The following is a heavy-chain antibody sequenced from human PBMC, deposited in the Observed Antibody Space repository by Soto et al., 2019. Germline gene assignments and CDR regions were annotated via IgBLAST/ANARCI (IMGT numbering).Heavy chain of an antibody. Sequence: GGSLRLSCAASGFTFSLYAFNWVRQAPGTGLECVAGITTSGYTVYADSVKDRFTISRDNSNTLYLHMRSLRPEDMAIYYCARISSSGYFDYWGRGTLVTVSS. J-gene: IGHJ4*02. CDR2: ITTSGYT. V-gene: IGHV3-64*02. D-gene: IGHD3-3*01. CDR3: ARISSSGYFDY. CDR1: GFTFSLYA.